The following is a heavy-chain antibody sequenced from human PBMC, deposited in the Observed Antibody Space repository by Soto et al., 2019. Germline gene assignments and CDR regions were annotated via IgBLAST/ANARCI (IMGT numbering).Heavy chain of an antibody. CDR1: GYTFTSYY. V-gene: IGHV1-46*01. CDR2: INPSGGST. D-gene: IGHD3-3*01. CDR3: ARGQYYDFWSGYYASDY. J-gene: IGHJ4*02. Sequence: ASVKVSCKASGYTFTSYYMHWVRQAPGQGFEWMGIINPSGGSTSYAQKFQGRVTMTRDTSTSTVYMELSSLRSEDTAVYYCARGQYYDFWSGYYASDYSGQGILVTVSS.